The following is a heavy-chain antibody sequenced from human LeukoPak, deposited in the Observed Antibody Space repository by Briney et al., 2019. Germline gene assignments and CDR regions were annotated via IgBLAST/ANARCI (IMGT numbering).Heavy chain of an antibody. CDR3: ATSRVYYYDSSGPSGVFDY. J-gene: IGHJ4*02. Sequence: GASVKVSCKASGGTFSSYAISWVRQAPGQGLEWMGGIIPIFGTANYAQKFQGRVTITADKSTSTAYMELSSLRSEDTAVYYCATSRVYYYDSSGPSGVFDYWGQGTLVTVSS. CDR2: IIPIFGTA. D-gene: IGHD3-22*01. V-gene: IGHV1-69*06. CDR1: GGTFSSYA.